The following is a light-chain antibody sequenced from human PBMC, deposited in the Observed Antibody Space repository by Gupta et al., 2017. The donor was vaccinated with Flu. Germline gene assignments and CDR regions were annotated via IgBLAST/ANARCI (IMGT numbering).Light chain of an antibody. V-gene: IGLV1-44*01. CDR3: AAWDGSLNGWM. J-gene: IGLJ3*02. CDR1: TSNIGSYN. CDR2: SDN. Sequence: QSMLTQPPSASGTPGQRVTISCSGSTSNIGSYNINWYQHRPGTAPKLLIYSDNRRPSGVPERISGSKSGNSASLAISGLQSGDEAEYYCAAWDGSLNGWMFGGGTKVTVL.